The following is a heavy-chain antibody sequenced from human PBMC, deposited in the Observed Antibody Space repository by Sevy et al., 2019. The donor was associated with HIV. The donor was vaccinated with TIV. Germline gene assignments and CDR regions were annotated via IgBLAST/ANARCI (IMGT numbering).Heavy chain of an antibody. V-gene: IGHV3-30-3*01. CDR1: GFTFSTYA. CDR2: ISYDGNNK. D-gene: IGHD5-12*01. J-gene: IGHJ4*02. Sequence: GGSLRLSCAASGFTFSTYALHWVRQAPGKGLEWVALISYDGNNKYYADSVKGRFTISRDDSKNTLYLQMNSLSTEDTDFYYCARDSGYSVNEYPGNDWGQGTLVTVSS. CDR3: ARDSGYSVNEYPGND.